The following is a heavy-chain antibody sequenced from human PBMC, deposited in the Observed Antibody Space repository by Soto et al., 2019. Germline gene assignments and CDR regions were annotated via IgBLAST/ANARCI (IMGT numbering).Heavy chain of an antibody. J-gene: IGHJ4*02. CDR2: IYYSGNT. Sequence: PSETLSLTCTVSGGSISSSSYYWGWIRQPPGKGLEWIGSIYYSGNTYYNPSLKSRVTISVDTSKNQFSLKLSSMTAADTAVYYCARLNRGGCASPSCYTDSWGQGTLVTVSS. D-gene: IGHD2-2*01. CDR3: ARLNRGGCASPSCYTDS. V-gene: IGHV4-39*01. CDR1: GGSISSSSYY.